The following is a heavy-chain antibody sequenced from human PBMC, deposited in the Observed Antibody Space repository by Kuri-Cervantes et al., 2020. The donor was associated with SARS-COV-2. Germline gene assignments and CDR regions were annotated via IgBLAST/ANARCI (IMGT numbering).Heavy chain of an antibody. V-gene: IGHV4-34*01. J-gene: IGHJ4*02. CDR3: ARGVPSGSHDD. D-gene: IGHD1-26*01. CDR1: GGSISSYY. Sequence: GSLRLSCTVSGGSISSYYWSWIRQPPGKGLEWIGEINHSGSTNYNPSLKSRVTISVDTSKNQFSLKLSSVTAADTAVYYCARGVPSGSHDDWGQGTLVTVSS. CDR2: INHSGST.